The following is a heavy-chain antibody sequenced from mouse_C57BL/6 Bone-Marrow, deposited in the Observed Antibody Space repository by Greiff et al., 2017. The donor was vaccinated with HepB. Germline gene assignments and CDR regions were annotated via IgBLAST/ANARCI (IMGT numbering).Heavy chain of an antibody. J-gene: IGHJ2*01. CDR3: TRVPYLLWSGHFDY. CDR2: ISSGGDYI. D-gene: IGHD2-1*01. CDR1: GFTFSSYA. Sequence: EVKLMESGAGLVKPGGSLKLSCAASGFTFSSYAMSWVRQTPEKRLEWVAYISSGGDYIYYADTVKGRFTISRDNARNTLYLQMSSLKSEDTAMYYCTRVPYLLWSGHFDYWGQGTTLTVSS. V-gene: IGHV5-9-1*02.